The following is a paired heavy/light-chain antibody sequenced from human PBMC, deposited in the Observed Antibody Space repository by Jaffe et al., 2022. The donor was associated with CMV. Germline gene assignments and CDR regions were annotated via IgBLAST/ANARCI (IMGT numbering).Heavy chain of an antibody. D-gene: IGHD2-15*01. CDR1: GFTFGRYE. CDR2: ISSAGGTV. CDR3: ARDGRDLLDGHFDY. Sequence: EVQLVESGGGLVQPGGSLRLSCAGSGFTFGRYEMSWVRQAPGKGLEWVSYISSAGGTVYYSDSVKGRFIISRDNTQDSLYLQMNSLRAEDTAVYYCARDGRDLLDGHFDYWGQGTLVTVFS. J-gene: IGHJ4*02. V-gene: IGHV3-48*03.
Light chain of an antibody. CDR1: QTIHSSY. V-gene: IGKV3-20*01. J-gene: IGKJ2*01. CDR2: HSS. CDR3: QYYGDSRYT. Sequence: EIVLTQSPDTLSLSPGESATLSCRASQTIHSSYLAWYQQKPGQAPSLLIYHSSIRPTGIPDRFSGSGSGADFTLTISRLEPEDFAVYHCQYYGDSRYTFGQGTKLEI.